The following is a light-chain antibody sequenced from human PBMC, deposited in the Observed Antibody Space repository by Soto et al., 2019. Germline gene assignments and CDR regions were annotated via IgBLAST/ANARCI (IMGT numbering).Light chain of an antibody. Sequence: DIQMTQSPSTLSGSVGDRVTITCRASQSISSWLAWYQQKPGKAPKLLIYDASSLESGVPSRFSGSGSGTEFTLTISSLQSEDFATYYCQQYYSCPWTFGQGTKVDIK. CDR1: QSISSW. V-gene: IGKV1-5*01. CDR3: QQYYSCPWT. J-gene: IGKJ1*01. CDR2: DAS.